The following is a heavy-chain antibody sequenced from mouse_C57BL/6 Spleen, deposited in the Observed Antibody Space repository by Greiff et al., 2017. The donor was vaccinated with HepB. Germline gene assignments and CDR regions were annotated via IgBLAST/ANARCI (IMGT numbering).Heavy chain of an antibody. CDR3: TRYYYGSSNWYFDV. CDR2: ISSGGDYI. Sequence: EVMLVESGEGLVKPGGSLKLSCAASGFTFSSYAMSWVRQTPEKRLEWVAYISSGGDYIYYADTVKGRFTISRDNARNTLYLQMSSLKSEDTAMYYCTRYYYGSSNWYFDVWGTGTTVTVSS. D-gene: IGHD1-1*01. V-gene: IGHV5-9-1*02. CDR1: GFTFSSYA. J-gene: IGHJ1*03.